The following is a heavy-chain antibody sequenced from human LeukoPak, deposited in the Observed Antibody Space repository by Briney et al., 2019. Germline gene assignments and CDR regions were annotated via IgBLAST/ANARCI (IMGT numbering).Heavy chain of an antibody. D-gene: IGHD3-3*01. J-gene: IGHJ4*02. Sequence: ASVKVSCKASGGTFSSYAISWVRQAPGQGLEWMGGIIPIFGTANYAQKFQGRVTITTDESTSTAYMELSSLRSEDTAVYYCARDNRRITIFGVPQGPYYFDYWGQGTLVTVSS. V-gene: IGHV1-69*05. CDR3: ARDNRRITIFGVPQGPYYFDY. CDR1: GGTFSSYA. CDR2: IIPIFGTA.